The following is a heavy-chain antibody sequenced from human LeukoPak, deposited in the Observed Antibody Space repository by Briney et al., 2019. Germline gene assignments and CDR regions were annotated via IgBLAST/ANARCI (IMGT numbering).Heavy chain of an antibody. V-gene: IGHV3-7*01. Sequence: PGGSLRLSCAASGFIFSSYAMSWVRQAPGKGLEWVANIKQDGSEKYYVDSVKGRFTISRDNAKNSLYLQMNSLRAEDTAVYYCARSVGTTGTTWEVYYYYYYMDVWGKGTTVTVSS. CDR3: ARSVGTTGTTWEVYYYYYYMDV. CDR1: GFIFSSYA. D-gene: IGHD1-1*01. CDR2: IKQDGSEK. J-gene: IGHJ6*03.